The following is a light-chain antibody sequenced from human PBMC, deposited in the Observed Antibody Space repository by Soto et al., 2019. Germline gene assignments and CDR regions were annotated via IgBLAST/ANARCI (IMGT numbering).Light chain of an antibody. J-gene: IGKJ3*01. CDR2: DAS. V-gene: IGKV3-11*01. Sequence: PGERATLSCRASQRVSTYLAWYQQRPGQAPRLLIYDASNRATDIPTRFSGSGSGTDFTLTISSLEPEDFAVYYCQQRSNWPRTFGPGTKVDIK. CDR3: QQRSNWPRT. CDR1: QRVSTY.